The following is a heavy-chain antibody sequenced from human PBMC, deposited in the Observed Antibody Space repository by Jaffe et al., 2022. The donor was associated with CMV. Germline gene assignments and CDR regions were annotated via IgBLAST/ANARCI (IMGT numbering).Heavy chain of an antibody. CDR2: INPNSGGT. CDR3: ARVHGGYSYGWRDLGY. J-gene: IGHJ4*02. CDR1: GYTFTGYY. D-gene: IGHD5-18*01. V-gene: IGHV1-2*02. Sequence: QVQLVQSGAEVKKPGASVKVSCKASGYTFTGYYMHWVRQAPGQGLEWMGWINPNSGGTNYAQKFQGRVTMTRDTSISTAYMELSRLRSDDTAVYYCARVHGGYSYGWRDLGYWGQGTLVTVSS.